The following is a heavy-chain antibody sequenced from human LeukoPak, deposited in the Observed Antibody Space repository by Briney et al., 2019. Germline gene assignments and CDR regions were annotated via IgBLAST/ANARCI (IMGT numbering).Heavy chain of an antibody. D-gene: IGHD3-22*01. CDR3: ARDYDSSGYYPS. CDR1: GFTFSSYE. J-gene: IGHJ4*02. Sequence: GGSLRLSCAASGFTFSSYEMNWVRQAPGKGLEWVSYISSSGSTIYYVDSVKGRFTISRDNAKNSLYLQMNSLRAEDTAVYYCARDYDSSGYYPSWGQGTLVTVSS. V-gene: IGHV3-48*03. CDR2: ISSSGSTI.